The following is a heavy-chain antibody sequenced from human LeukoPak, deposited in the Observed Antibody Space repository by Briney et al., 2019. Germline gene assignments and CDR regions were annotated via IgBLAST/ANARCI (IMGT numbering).Heavy chain of an antibody. Sequence: PGGSLRLSCAASGFTFSSYSMNWVRQAPGKGLEWVSYISSSSSTIYYADSVKGRFTISRDNAKNSLYLQMNSLRAEDTAVYYCASSDWFDPWGQGALVTVSS. CDR2: ISSSSSTI. CDR1: GFTFSSYS. CDR3: ASSDWFDP. V-gene: IGHV3-48*01. J-gene: IGHJ5*02.